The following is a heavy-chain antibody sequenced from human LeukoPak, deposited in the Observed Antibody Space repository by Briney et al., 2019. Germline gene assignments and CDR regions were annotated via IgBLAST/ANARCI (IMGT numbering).Heavy chain of an antibody. J-gene: IGHJ4*02. Sequence: ASVKVSCKASGYTFTGYYMHWVRQAPGQGLEWMGWINPNSGDTNYAQKFQGRVTMTRDTSISTAYMELSRLRSDDTAVYYCARQGSLKAYYDILTGYEKYYFDYWGQGTLVTVSS. CDR3: ARQGSLKAYYDILTGYEKYYFDY. CDR2: INPNSGDT. CDR1: GYTFTGYY. V-gene: IGHV1-2*02. D-gene: IGHD3-9*01.